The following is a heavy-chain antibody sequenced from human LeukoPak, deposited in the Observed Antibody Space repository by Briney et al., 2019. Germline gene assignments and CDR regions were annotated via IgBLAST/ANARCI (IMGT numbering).Heavy chain of an antibody. J-gene: IGHJ4*02. CDR3: TRTTQYRYYDSSGYYPVFDY. Sequence: GGSLRLSCAASGFTFSGSAMHWVRQASGKGLEWVGRIRSKANSYATAYAASVRGRFTISRDDSKNTAYLQMNSLKTEDTAVYYCTRTTQYRYYDSSGYYPVFDYWGQGTLVTVSS. CDR1: GFTFSGSA. CDR2: IRSKANSYAT. V-gene: IGHV3-73*01. D-gene: IGHD3-22*01.